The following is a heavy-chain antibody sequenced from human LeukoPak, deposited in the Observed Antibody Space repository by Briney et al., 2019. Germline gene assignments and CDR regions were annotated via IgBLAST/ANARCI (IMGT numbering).Heavy chain of an antibody. CDR1: GGTFSSYA. J-gene: IGHJ4*02. CDR2: IIPIFGTA. CDR3: ARVGSETDQVYYYDSSGYYRGALDY. D-gene: IGHD3-22*01. V-gene: IGHV1-69*13. Sequence: ASVKVSCKASGGTFSSYAISWVRQAPGQGLEWMGGIIPIFGTANYAQKFQGRVTITADESTSTAYMGLSSLRSEDTAVYYCARVGSETDQVYYYDSSGYYRGALDYWGQGTLVTVSS.